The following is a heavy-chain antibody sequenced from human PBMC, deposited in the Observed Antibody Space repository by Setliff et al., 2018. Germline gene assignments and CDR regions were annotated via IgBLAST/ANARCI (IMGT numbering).Heavy chain of an antibody. D-gene: IGHD6-19*01. J-gene: IGHJ3*02. V-gene: IGHV1-18*01. CDR2: VSTYNGDT. CDR1: GNSFSSFS. Sequence: ASVKVSCKASGNSFSSFSITWVRQAPGQGLEWMGWVSTYNGDTKYAQNFRGRVTMTTDMSTSTVYMELRTLRSDDTAVYFCARRPIALAGYRKGAFDIWAKGQWSPSPQ. CDR3: ARRPIALAGYRKGAFDI.